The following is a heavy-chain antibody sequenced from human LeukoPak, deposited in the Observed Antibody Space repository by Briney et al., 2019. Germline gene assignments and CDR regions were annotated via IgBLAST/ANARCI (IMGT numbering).Heavy chain of an antibody. J-gene: IGHJ3*02. CDR1: GYTFTGYY. CDR3: ARSPSEYYDSSGSNAFDI. Sequence: SVKVSCKASGYTFTGYYMHWVRQAPGQGLEWMGRIIPILGIANYAQKFQGRVTITADKSTSTAYMELSSLRSEDTAVYYCARSPSEYYDSSGSNAFDIWGQGTMVTVSS. V-gene: IGHV1-69*02. D-gene: IGHD3-22*01. CDR2: IIPILGIA.